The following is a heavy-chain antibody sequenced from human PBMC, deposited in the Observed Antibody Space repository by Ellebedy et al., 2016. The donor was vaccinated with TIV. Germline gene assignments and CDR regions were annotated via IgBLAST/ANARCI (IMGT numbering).Heavy chain of an antibody. CDR2: IWYDGSEK. Sequence: GESLKISCAAAGFTFGSYGMHWVRQAPGKGLEWVAVIWYDGSEKYYADSVRGRFTIFRDNSKNTLYLQLKSLRTEDTAVYYCAKGRQTDAYSVLNWGQGTLVIVSS. V-gene: IGHV3-33*06. D-gene: IGHD2-21*01. CDR1: GFTFGSYG. J-gene: IGHJ4*02. CDR3: AKGRQTDAYSVLN.